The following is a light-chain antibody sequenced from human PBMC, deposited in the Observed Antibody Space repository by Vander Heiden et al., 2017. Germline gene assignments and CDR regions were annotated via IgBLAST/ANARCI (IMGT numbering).Light chain of an antibody. J-gene: IGLJ2*01. CDR2: EVT. CDR3: SSYGGSNNLL. CDR1: SSDVGGYNY. V-gene: IGLV2-8*01. Sequence: QAALTRPPSASGPPEQSVATPCTRTSSDVGGYNYVSWYQQNPGKDPHLMVYEVTKRPSGVPDRFSGSKSGNTAYLTVSGLQAEDEADYYCSSYGGSNNLLFGGGTKLTVL.